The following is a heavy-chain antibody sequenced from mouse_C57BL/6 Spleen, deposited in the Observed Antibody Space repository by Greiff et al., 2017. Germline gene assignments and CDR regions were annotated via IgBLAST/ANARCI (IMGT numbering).Heavy chain of an antibody. D-gene: IGHD2-5*01. CDR2: ISDGGSYT. CDR1: GFTFSSYA. J-gene: IGHJ2*01. Sequence: EVQLVESGGGLVKPGGSLKLSCAASGFTFSSYAMSWVRQTPEKRLEWVATISDGGSYTYYPDNVKGRFTISRDNAKNNLYLQMSHLKSEDTAMYYCARAYYSNPSFDYWGQGTTLTVSS. CDR3: ARAYYSNPSFDY. V-gene: IGHV5-4*01.